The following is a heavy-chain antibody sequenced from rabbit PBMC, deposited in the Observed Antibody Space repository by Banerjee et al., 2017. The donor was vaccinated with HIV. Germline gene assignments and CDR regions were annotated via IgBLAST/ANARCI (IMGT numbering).Heavy chain of an antibody. CDR2: IYGGSGGT. J-gene: IGHJ4*01. Sequence: QSLEESGGDLVKPGASLTLTCKASGIDFSSRAMCWVRQAPGKGLEWVGTIYGGSGGTYYATWVNGRFTISKTSSTTVTLQMTSLTAADTATYFCARSYDDWGDYFNLWGPGTLVTVS. CDR3: ARSYDDWGDYFNL. CDR1: GIDFSSRA. V-gene: IGHV1S40*01. D-gene: IGHD2-1*01.